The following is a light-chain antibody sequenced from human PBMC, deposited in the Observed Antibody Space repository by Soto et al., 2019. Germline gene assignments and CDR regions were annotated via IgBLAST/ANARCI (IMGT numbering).Light chain of an antibody. V-gene: IGLV2-8*01. CDR1: SSDGGGYNY. J-gene: IGLJ1*01. CDR3: SSYAGSNNLGV. Sequence: QSVLTQPPSASGSPGQSVTISCTGTSSDGGGYNYVYWYQQHPGKAPILMIYEVSKRPSGVPDRFSGSKSGKTASLTVSGLQAEDESDYYCSSYAGSNNLGVFGTGTKVTVL. CDR2: EVS.